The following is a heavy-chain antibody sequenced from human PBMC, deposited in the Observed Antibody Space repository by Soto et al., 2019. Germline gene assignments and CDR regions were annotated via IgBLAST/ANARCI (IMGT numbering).Heavy chain of an antibody. CDR2: IHAGNGNT. CDR1: GYTFSSYA. V-gene: IGHV1-3*01. Sequence: GASVKVSCKASGYTFSSYAIHWVRQAPGQGLEWMGWIHAGNGNTKYSQSFQGRVTISRDTSATTAYMELNSLGSEDTAVYYCARGVAFLDYWGQGTLVTVSS. J-gene: IGHJ4*02. CDR3: ARGVAFLDY. D-gene: IGHD2-15*01.